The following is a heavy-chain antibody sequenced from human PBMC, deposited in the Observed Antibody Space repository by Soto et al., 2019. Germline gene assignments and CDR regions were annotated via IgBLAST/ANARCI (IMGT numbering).Heavy chain of an antibody. CDR1: GFTFSSYG. CDR2: ISYDGSNK. J-gene: IGHJ6*02. CDR3: AKAGCSGGSCYPPSAMDV. V-gene: IGHV3-30*18. Sequence: GGSLRLSCAASGFTFSSYGMHWVRQAPGKGLERVAVISYDGSNKYYADSVKGRFTISRDNSKNTLYLQMNSLRAEDTAVYYCAKAGCSGGSCYPPSAMDVWGQGTTVTVSS. D-gene: IGHD2-15*01.